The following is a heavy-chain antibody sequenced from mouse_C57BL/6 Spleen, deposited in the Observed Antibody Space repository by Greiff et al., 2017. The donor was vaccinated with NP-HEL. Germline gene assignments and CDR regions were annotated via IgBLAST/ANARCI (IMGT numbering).Heavy chain of an antibody. J-gene: IGHJ3*01. CDR3: ARGYSNSFAY. Sequence: VQLQESGPELVKPGASVKISCKASGYAFSSSWMNWVKQRPGKGLEWIGRIYPGDGDTNYNGKFKGKATLTADKSSSTAYMQLSSLTSEDSAVYFCARGYSNSFAYWGQGTLVTVSA. D-gene: IGHD2-5*01. V-gene: IGHV1-82*01. CDR2: IYPGDGDT. CDR1: GYAFSSSW.